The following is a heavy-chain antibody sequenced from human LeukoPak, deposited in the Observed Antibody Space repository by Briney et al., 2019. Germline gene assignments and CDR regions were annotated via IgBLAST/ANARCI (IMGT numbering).Heavy chain of an antibody. CDR2: IYHSGST. V-gene: IGHV4-30-2*01. CDR1: GGSISSGGYS. J-gene: IGHJ4*02. CDR3: ARVKTAAFDY. Sequence: SETLSLTCAVSGGSISSGGYSWSWLRQPPGTGREWIGYIYHSGSTYYNPSLKSRVTISVDRSKNQFSLKLSSVTAADTAVYYCARVKTAAFDYWGQGTLVTVSS. D-gene: IGHD1-1*01.